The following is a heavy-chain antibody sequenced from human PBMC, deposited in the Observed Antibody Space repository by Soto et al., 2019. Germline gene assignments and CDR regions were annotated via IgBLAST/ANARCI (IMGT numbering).Heavy chain of an antibody. Sequence: SETLSLTCTVSGGSIGNSYWSWIRQSPGKGLEWIDYIYYSGSSNYNPSLKSRVSISVDTSKNQFSLKLSSVTAADTAVYYCARHSSSWPIFDYWGQGTLVTVSS. CDR3: ARHSSSWPIFDY. CDR1: GGSIGNSY. V-gene: IGHV4-59*08. D-gene: IGHD6-13*01. J-gene: IGHJ4*02. CDR2: IYYSGSS.